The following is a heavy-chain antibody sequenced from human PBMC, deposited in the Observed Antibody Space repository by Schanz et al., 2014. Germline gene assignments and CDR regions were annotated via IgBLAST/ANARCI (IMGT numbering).Heavy chain of an antibody. J-gene: IGHJ4*02. V-gene: IGHV3-23*04. CDR2: ISGSGGST. CDR1: GFTFSSYA. Sequence: EVQLVESGGGLVQPGGSLRLSCAASGFTFSSYAMSWVRQAPGKGLEWVSAISGSGGSTYYADSVKGRFTMSRDNAKNSVSLQMNSLRAEDTAVYYCVRDSFFAFDYWGQGTLVTVSS. CDR3: VRDSFFAFDY. D-gene: IGHD3-3*01.